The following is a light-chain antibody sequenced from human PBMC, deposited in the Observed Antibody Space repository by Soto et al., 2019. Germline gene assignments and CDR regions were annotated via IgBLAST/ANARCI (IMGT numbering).Light chain of an antibody. V-gene: IGKV3-11*01. Sequence: EIVLTQSPATLSLSPGERATLSCRASQSVSSYLAWYQQKPGQAPRLLIYDASNRATGIPARFSGSGSGTDFPPTISSLEPEDFAVYYCQQRSNGGGWTFGQGTKVEIK. CDR2: DAS. J-gene: IGKJ1*01. CDR1: QSVSSY. CDR3: QQRSNGGGWT.